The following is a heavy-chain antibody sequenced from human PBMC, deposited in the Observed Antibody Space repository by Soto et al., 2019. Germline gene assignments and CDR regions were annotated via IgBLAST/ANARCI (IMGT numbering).Heavy chain of an antibody. D-gene: IGHD5-12*01. CDR1: GGSFRGYY. Sequence: SSETLSLTCAVYGGSFRGYYWSWIRQPPGKGLEWIGEINHSGSTNYNPSLKSRVTISVDTSKNQFSLKLSSVTAADTAVYYCARGRGSGYGDTNYFDYWGKGTLVTVSS. J-gene: IGHJ4*02. CDR3: ARGRGSGYGDTNYFDY. V-gene: IGHV4-34*01. CDR2: INHSGST.